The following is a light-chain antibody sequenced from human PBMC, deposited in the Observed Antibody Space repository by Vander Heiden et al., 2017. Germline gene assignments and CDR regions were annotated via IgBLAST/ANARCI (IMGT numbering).Light chain of an antibody. J-gene: IGKJ3*01. Sequence: DIQMTQSPYSLSASVGDRVTITCQASQDISNYLNWYQQKPGKAPKLLIYDASNLETGVPSRFSGSGYGKDFTFTISSRQQEDIASYYCQQNDNLPIFTFGHGTKVDIK. CDR3: QQNDNLPIFT. CDR2: DAS. V-gene: IGKV1-33*01. CDR1: QDISNY.